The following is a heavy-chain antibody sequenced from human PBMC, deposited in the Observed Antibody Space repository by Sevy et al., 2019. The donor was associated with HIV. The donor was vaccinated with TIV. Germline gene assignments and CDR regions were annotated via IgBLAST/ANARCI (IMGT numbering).Heavy chain of an antibody. V-gene: IGHV3-48*04. Sequence: GESLKISCAASGFTFSSYAMSWVRQAPGKGLEWVSYISNSGNTIKYADSVKGRFTISRDNAKNSLYLQMNSLRAEDTAVYYCAREVSSSRGDLDNWGQGTLVTVSS. CDR1: GFTFSSYA. D-gene: IGHD6-13*01. CDR2: ISNSGNTI. J-gene: IGHJ4*02. CDR3: AREVSSSRGDLDN.